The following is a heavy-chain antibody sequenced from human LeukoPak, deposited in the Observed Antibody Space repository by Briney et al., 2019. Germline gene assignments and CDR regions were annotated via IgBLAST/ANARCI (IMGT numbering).Heavy chain of an antibody. V-gene: IGHV3-49*04. J-gene: IGHJ4*02. CDR3: TSYSITIFGVVTRFDY. Sequence: PGGSLRLSCAASGFAFSNCAMGWVRQAPGKGLEWVGFIRSKAYGGTTEYAASVKGRFTISRDDSKSIAYLQMNSLKTEDTAVYYCTSYSITIFGVVTRFDYWGQGTLVTVSS. CDR2: IRSKAYGGTT. CDR1: GFAFSNCA. D-gene: IGHD3-3*01.